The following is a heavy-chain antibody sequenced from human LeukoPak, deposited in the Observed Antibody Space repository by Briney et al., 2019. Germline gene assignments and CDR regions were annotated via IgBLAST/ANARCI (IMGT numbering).Heavy chain of an antibody. J-gene: IGHJ6*02. CDR2: ISGSGSYT. CDR3: ATRSFYYGMDV. V-gene: IGHV3-23*01. CDR1: GFSSGSSA. Sequence: GGSLRLSRAVSGFSSGSSALGWVRQAPGKGLEWVSSISGSGSYTYYADSVKGRFTISRDNSKNTVYLQMNSLRDEDTAVYYCATRSFYYGMDVWGQGTTVTVSS.